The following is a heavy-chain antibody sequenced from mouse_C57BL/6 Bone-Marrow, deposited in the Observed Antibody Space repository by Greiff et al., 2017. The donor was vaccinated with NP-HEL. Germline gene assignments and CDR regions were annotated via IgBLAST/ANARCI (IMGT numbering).Heavy chain of an antibody. D-gene: IGHD4-1*01. Sequence: QVQLKQPGTELVKPGASVKLSCKASGYIFTSYWIHWVKQRPGQGLEWIGHINPNNGYTNYNEKFKTKATLTVDKSSRTAYMQLISLTSEDSTIYYCARLANWAAWFAYWGQGTLVTVSA. J-gene: IGHJ3*01. CDR3: ARLANWAAWFAY. CDR1: GYIFTSYW. CDR2: INPNNGYT. V-gene: IGHV1-53*01.